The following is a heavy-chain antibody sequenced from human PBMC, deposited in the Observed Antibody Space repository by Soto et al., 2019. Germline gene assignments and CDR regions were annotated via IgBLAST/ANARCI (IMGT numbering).Heavy chain of an antibody. D-gene: IGHD1-20*01. J-gene: IGHJ3*02. CDR2: IIPIFGTA. CDR3: ARGLYNWNPRAPYDAFDI. Sequence: SVKVSCKASGCTFSSHAISWVRQAPGQGLEWMGGIIPIFGTANYAQKFQGRVTITADESTSTAYMELSSLRSEDTAVYYCARGLYNWNPRAPYDAFDIWGQGTMVT. CDR1: GCTFSSHA. V-gene: IGHV1-69*13.